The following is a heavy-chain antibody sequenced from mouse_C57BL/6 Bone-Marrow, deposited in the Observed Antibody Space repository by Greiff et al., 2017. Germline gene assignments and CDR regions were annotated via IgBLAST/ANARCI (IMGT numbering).Heavy chain of an antibody. V-gene: IGHV1-61*01. CDR3: ARWGLSTHEWYFDV. J-gene: IGHJ1*03. Sequence: QVQLQQPGAELVRPGSSVKLSCKASGYTFTSYWMDWVKQRPGQGLEWIGNIYPSDSETHYNQKFKDKATLTVDKSSSTAYMQLSSLTSEDSAVYYCARWGLSTHEWYFDVWGTGTTVTVSS. CDR1: GYTFTSYW. CDR2: IYPSDSET. D-gene: IGHD1-1*01.